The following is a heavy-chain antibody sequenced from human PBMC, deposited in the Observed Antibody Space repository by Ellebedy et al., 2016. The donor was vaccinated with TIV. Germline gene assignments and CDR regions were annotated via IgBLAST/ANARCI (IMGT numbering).Heavy chain of an antibody. V-gene: IGHV4-34*12. Sequence: MPSETLSLTCGVSGGPFRGYYWSRIRQSPGKGLEWIGEIIHSGESNYNPSLKSRVTLSVDTSKNHISLSLSSMTAADTAVYYCAKGIGMDVWGPGTTVIVS. CDR3: AKGIGMDV. D-gene: IGHD2-21*01. CDR2: IIHSGES. CDR1: GGPFRGYY. J-gene: IGHJ6*02.